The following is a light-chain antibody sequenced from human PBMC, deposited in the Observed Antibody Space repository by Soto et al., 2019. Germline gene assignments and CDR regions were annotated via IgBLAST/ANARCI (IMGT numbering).Light chain of an antibody. CDR2: SHN. CDR3: TAWDARLNGQV. CDR1: SSNIGAGYD. V-gene: IGLV1-44*01. J-gene: IGLJ2*01. Sequence: QSVLTQPPSVSGAPGQRVTISCTGSSSNIGAGYDVHWYQQVPGTAPKLLIFSHNQRPSGVPDRFSGSKSGTSASLAISGLQSDDEADYYCTAWDARLNGQVFGGGTKLTVL.